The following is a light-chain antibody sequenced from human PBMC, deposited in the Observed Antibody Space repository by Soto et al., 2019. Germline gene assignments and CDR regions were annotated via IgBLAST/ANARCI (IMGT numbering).Light chain of an antibody. Sequence: QSVLAQPASVSGSPGQSITIPCTGTTSDIGAYDYVSWYQQHPGKVPKLIIFEVTKRPSGFSSRFSGSKSGNTASLTISGLQAEDEAEYFCISYKTDDTFLFGTGTKVTVL. J-gene: IGLJ1*01. V-gene: IGLV2-14*01. CDR3: ISYKTDDTFL. CDR2: EVT. CDR1: TSDIGAYDY.